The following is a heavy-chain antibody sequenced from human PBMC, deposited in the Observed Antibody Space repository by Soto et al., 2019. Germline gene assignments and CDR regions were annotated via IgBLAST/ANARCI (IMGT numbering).Heavy chain of an antibody. J-gene: IGHJ4*02. Sequence: EVQLVESGGGLVKPGGSQRLSCAASGFTFSSYSMNWVRQAPGKGLEWVSSISSSSSYIYYADSVKGRFTISRDNAKNSLYLQMNSLRAEDTAVYYCASFRYGDYERENFDYWGQGTLVTVSS. CDR3: ASFRYGDYERENFDY. V-gene: IGHV3-21*01. D-gene: IGHD4-17*01. CDR2: ISSSSSYI. CDR1: GFTFSSYS.